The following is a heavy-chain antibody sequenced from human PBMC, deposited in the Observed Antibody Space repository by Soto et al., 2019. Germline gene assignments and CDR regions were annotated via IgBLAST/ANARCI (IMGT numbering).Heavy chain of an antibody. J-gene: IGHJ4*02. D-gene: IGHD3-16*01. CDR3: AREGESGYYFDY. V-gene: IGHV1-18*01. CDR1: GYTFTRYG. CDR2: ISVYKGHT. Sequence: QVQLVQSGAEVKKPGASVKVSCKASGYTFTRYGVNWVRQAPGQGLEWMGWISVYKGHTNYAQKFQDRVTMTADTSTTTAYMELRSLTSDDTAVYYCAREGESGYYFDYWGQGTLVTVSS.